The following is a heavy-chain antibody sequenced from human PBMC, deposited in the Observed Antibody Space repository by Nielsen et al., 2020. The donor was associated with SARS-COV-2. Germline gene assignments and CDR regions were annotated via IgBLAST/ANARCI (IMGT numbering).Heavy chain of an antibody. Sequence: ASVKVSCKASGYTFTGYYMHWVRQAPGQGLEWMGWINPNSGGTNYAQKFQGWVTMTRDTSISTAYMELSRLRSEDTAVYYCAREQQMTTVTQAVGGFDYWGQGTLVTVSS. J-gene: IGHJ4*02. CDR2: INPNSGGT. CDR3: AREQQMTTVTQAVGGFDY. CDR1: GYTFTGYY. V-gene: IGHV1-2*04. D-gene: IGHD4-17*01.